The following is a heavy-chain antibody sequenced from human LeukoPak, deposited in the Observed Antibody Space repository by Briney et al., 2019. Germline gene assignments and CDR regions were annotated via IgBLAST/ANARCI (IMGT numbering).Heavy chain of an antibody. J-gene: IGHJ4*02. Sequence: GGSLRFSCAASGFTVSSNYMSWVRQAPGKGLEWVSVIYSGGSTYYADSVKGRFTISRDNSKNTLYLQMNSLRAEDTAVYYCARDVVHYYDSSGYCDYWGQGTLVTVSS. V-gene: IGHV3-66*01. CDR1: GFTVSSNY. CDR2: IYSGGST. CDR3: ARDVVHYYDSSGYCDY. D-gene: IGHD3-22*01.